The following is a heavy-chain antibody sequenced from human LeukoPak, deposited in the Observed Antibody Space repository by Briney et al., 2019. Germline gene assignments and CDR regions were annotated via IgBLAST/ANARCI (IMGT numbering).Heavy chain of an antibody. CDR3: ATLIVVVTAIPIGWFDP. J-gene: IGHJ5*02. Sequence: PGGSLRLSCAASGFTFSDYYMTWVRQAPGKGLEWLSYITNRGDTVFYADSVKGRFTVSRDNAKRSLYLQIESLRDDDTAVYYCATLIVVVTAIPIGWFDPWGQGTLVTVSS. CDR2: ITNRGDTV. D-gene: IGHD2-21*02. CDR1: GFTFSDYY. V-gene: IGHV3-11*01.